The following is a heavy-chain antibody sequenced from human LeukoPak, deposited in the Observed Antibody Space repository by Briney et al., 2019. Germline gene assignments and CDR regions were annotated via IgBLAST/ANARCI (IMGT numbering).Heavy chain of an antibody. V-gene: IGHV3-30*04. CDR1: GFTFNNYA. J-gene: IGHJ4*02. D-gene: IGHD3-22*01. CDR2: ISYDGSDK. CDR3: ARDVLEYYYNTGGYDY. Sequence: PGGSLRLSCAASGFTFNNYAIHWVRQAPGKGLERVAIISYDGSDKYYADSVKGRFTISRDNSKNTLYLQMNSLRAEDTAVYYCARDVLEYYYNTGGYDYWGQGTLVTVSS.